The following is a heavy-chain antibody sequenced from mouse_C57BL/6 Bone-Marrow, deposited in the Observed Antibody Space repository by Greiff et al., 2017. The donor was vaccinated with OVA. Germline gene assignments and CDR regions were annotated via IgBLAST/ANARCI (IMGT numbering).Heavy chain of an antibody. CDR1: EYEFPSHD. CDR2: INSDGGST. Sequence: EVKLVESGGGLVQPGESLKLSCESNEYEFPSHDMSWVRKTPEKRLELVAAINSDGGSTYYPDTMERQFIISRDNTKKTLYLQMSSLRSEDTALYYCARHPSYYGSTYFDYWGQGTTLTVSS. D-gene: IGHD1-1*01. CDR3: ARHPSYYGSTYFDY. V-gene: IGHV5-2*01. J-gene: IGHJ2*01.